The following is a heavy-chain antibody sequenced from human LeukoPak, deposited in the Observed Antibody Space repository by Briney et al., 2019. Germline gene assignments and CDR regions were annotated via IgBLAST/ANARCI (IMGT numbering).Heavy chain of an antibody. Sequence: PSETLSLTCAVYGGSFSGYYWSWIRQPPGKGLEWIGEINHSGSTNYNPSLKSRVTISVDTSKNQFSLKLSSVTAADTAVYYCARVVTTWLKYGMDVWGQGTTVTVSS. CDR3: ARVVTTWLKYGMDV. CDR1: GGSFSGYY. D-gene: IGHD4-17*01. CDR2: INHSGST. J-gene: IGHJ6*02. V-gene: IGHV4-34*09.